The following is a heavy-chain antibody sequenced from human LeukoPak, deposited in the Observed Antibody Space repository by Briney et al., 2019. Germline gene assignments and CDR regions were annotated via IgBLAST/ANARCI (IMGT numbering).Heavy chain of an antibody. J-gene: IGHJ4*02. CDR1: GYTFTNYW. CDR2: IYPGDANT. D-gene: IGHD6-13*01. V-gene: IGHV5-51*01. Sequence: PGESLKISCKGSGYTFTNYWIGWVRQMPGKGLEWMGIIYPGDANTRYSPSFQGQVTISADKSISTAYLQWSSLKASDTAMYYCVRQAATGNPFGYWGQGTLVTVSS. CDR3: VRQAATGNPFGY.